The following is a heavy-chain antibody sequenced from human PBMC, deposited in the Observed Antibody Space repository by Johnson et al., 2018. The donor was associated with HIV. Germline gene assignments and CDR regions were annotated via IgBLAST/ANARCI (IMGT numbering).Heavy chain of an antibody. CDR1: GFTFSSYA. V-gene: IGHV3-30-3*01. Sequence: QVQLVESGGGVVQPGRSLRLSCAASGFTFSSYAIHWVRQAPGKGLEWVAVISYDGSNKYYADSVKGRFTISRDNSKNTLYLQMNSLRAEDTAVYYCAREMATIRGYAFDIWGQGTMVTVSS. J-gene: IGHJ3*02. CDR3: AREMATIRGYAFDI. D-gene: IGHD5-24*01. CDR2: ISYDGSNK.